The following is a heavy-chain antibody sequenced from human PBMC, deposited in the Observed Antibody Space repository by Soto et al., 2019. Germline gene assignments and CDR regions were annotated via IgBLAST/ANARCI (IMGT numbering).Heavy chain of an antibody. CDR3: ARGDVDDYGDSGYYYGMDV. D-gene: IGHD4-17*01. CDR1: GGTFSSYA. J-gene: IGHJ6*02. V-gene: IGHV1-69*12. CDR2: IIPIFGTA. Sequence: QVQLVQSGAEVKKPGSSVKVSCKASGGTFSSYAISWVRQAPGQGLEWMGGIIPIFGTANYAQKFQGRVTITADESTSTAYMELSSLRSEDTAVYYCARGDVDDYGDSGYYYGMDVWGQGTTVTVSS.